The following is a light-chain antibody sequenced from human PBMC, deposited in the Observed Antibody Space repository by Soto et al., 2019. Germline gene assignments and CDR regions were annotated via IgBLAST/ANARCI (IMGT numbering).Light chain of an antibody. J-gene: IGLJ1*01. CDR3: CLYIGATTYV. V-gene: IGLV2-23*01. Sequence: QSALTQQASVSGSPGQSITISCTGTSSDVGGHDYVSWYQQHPGKAPKVMISEGHRRPSGVPDRFSGSTSVNSASLTISGLQADDEADYYCCLYIGATTYVFGTGTKVTVL. CDR1: SSDVGGHDY. CDR2: EGH.